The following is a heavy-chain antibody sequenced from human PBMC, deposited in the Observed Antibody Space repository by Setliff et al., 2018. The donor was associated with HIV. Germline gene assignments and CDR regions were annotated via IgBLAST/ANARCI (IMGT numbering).Heavy chain of an antibody. V-gene: IGHV4-31*03. Sequence: SETLSLTCTVSGGSVSSGDYYWSWIRQHPGKDLEWIAYIYYSGITYYNPSLRSRVTISMDTSKNQFSLKLSSVTAADTALYYCARDSNAPYFQHWGQGTLVTVSS. CDR2: IYYSGIT. J-gene: IGHJ1*01. CDR3: ARDSNAPYFQH. CDR1: GGSVSSGDYY. D-gene: IGHD1-1*01.